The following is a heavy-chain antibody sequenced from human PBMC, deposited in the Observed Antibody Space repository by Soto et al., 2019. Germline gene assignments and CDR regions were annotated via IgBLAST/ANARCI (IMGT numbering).Heavy chain of an antibody. J-gene: IGHJ2*01. CDR1: GYTFTGYA. CDR3: ARGGSLYWYFDL. CDR2: INAGNGNT. Sequence: GASVKVSCKASGYTFTGYAMHWVRQAPGQRLEWMGWINAGNGNTKYSQKFQGRVTITRDTSASTAYMELSSLRSEDTAVYYCARGGSLYWYFDLWGRGTLVTVSS. D-gene: IGHD1-26*01. V-gene: IGHV1-3*01.